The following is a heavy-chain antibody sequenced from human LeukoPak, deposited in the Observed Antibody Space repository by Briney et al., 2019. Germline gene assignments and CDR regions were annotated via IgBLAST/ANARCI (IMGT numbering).Heavy chain of an antibody. V-gene: IGHV3-23*01. J-gene: IGHJ4*02. Sequence: GGSLRLSCAASGFTFSNYAMNWVRQAPGKGLEWVSLISGSGGSTSYADSVKGRFTISRDNSENTLYLQMNSLRDDDSAAYFCARVYLERLTAGYFDHWGQGTQVTVSP. CDR3: ARVYLERLTAGYFDH. CDR1: GFTFSNYA. CDR2: ISGSGGST. D-gene: IGHD2-8*01.